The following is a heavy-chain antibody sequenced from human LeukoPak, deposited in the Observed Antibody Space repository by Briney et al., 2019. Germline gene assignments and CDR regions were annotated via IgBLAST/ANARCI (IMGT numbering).Heavy chain of an antibody. CDR3: TRDSYPHPAHNFDY. CDR2: IWYDGTNK. J-gene: IGHJ4*02. CDR1: GFTFSRYG. D-gene: IGHD5-18*01. V-gene: IGHV3-33*01. Sequence: PGGSLRLSCSASGFTFSRYGMHWVRQAPGKGLEWVAVIWYDGTNKYYADSVKGRFTISRDNSKNTLYLQMNSLRAEDTAVYYCTRDSYPHPAHNFDYWGQGTLVTVSS.